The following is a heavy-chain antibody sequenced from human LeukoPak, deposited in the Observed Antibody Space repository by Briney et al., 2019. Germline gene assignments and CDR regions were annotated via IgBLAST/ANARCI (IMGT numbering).Heavy chain of an antibody. CDR2: FDPEDGET. Sequence: ASVKVSCKVSGYTLTELSMHWVRQAPGKGLEWMGGFDPEDGETIYAQKFQGRVTMTEDTSTDTAYMELSSLRSEDTAVYYCATEIGYCSGGSCYQTLASDIWGQGTMVTVSS. V-gene: IGHV1-24*01. D-gene: IGHD2-15*01. J-gene: IGHJ3*02. CDR3: ATEIGYCSGGSCYQTLASDI. CDR1: GYTLTELS.